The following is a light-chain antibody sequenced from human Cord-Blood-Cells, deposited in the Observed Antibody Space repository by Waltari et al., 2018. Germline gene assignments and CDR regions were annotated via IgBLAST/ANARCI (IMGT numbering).Light chain of an antibody. V-gene: IGLV2-14*01. CDR2: DVS. Sequence: QSALTQPASVSGSPGQSITISCTGTSSDVGGYNYVSWYQQHLGKAPKLMIYDVSTRPAGVSNRFSGAKSGNTASLTISGLQAEDEADYYCSSYTSSSTLVVFGTGTKVTVL. CDR1: SSDVGGYNY. J-gene: IGLJ1*01. CDR3: SSYTSSSTLVV.